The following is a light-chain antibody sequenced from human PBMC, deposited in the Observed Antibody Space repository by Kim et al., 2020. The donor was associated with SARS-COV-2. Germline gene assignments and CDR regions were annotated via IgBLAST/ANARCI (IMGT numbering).Light chain of an antibody. J-gene: IGLJ3*02. CDR3: NSRDSSGNHLV. CDR2: GRN. V-gene: IGLV3-19*01. CDR1: SLRNDY. Sequence: ALGQTVRITCKGDSLRNDYASWYQQKQRQAHVVVIYGRNDRPSGIPDRFSGSNSGNTASLTITGAQAEDEANYYCNSRDSSGNHLVFGGGTQLTVL.